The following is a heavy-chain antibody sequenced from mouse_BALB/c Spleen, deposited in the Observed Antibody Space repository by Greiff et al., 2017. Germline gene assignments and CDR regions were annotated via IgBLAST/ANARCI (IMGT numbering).Heavy chain of an antibody. J-gene: IGHJ4*01. CDR1: GYSFTSYY. Sequence: VKLQESGPELVKPGASVKISCKASGYSFTSYYIHWVKQRPGQGLEWIGWIFPGSGNTKYNEKFKGKATLTADTSSSTAYMQLSSLTSEDSAVYFCARREGNYDAMDYWGQGTSVTVSS. D-gene: IGHD2-1*01. V-gene: IGHV1-66*01. CDR3: ARREGNYDAMDY. CDR2: IFPGSGNT.